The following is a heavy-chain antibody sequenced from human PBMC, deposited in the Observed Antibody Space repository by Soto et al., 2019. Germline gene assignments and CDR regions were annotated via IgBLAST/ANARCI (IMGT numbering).Heavy chain of an antibody. Sequence: EVQLVESGGGLVQPGRSLRLSCAASGFTFDDYAMHWVRQAPGKGLEWVSGISWSSGSIGYADSVKGRFTISRDNAKNSLYLQMNSLRAEDTALYYRAKDAITMVRGVISYYGMDVWGQGTTVTVSS. CDR2: ISWSSGSI. CDR1: GFTFDDYA. J-gene: IGHJ6*02. D-gene: IGHD3-10*01. CDR3: AKDAITMVRGVISYYGMDV. V-gene: IGHV3-9*01.